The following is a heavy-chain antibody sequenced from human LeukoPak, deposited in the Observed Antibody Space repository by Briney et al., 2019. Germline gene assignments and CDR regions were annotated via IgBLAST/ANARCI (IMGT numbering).Heavy chain of an antibody. Sequence: ASVKVSCKASGYTFTSYGISWVRQAPGQGLESMGWISANDGNTDYPQKLQGRVTMTTDTSTSTAYMELRSLRSDDTAVYYCARESHVTREDYWGQGTLVTVSS. D-gene: IGHD3-10*01. V-gene: IGHV1-18*01. CDR3: ARESHVTREDY. CDR1: GYTFTSYG. CDR2: ISANDGNT. J-gene: IGHJ4*02.